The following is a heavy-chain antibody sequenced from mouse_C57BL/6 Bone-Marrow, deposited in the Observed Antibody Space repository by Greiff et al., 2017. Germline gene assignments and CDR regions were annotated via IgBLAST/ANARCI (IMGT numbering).Heavy chain of an antibody. Sequence: EVKLMESGGGLVKPGGSLKLSCAASGFTFSDYGMHWVRQAPEKGLEWVAYISSGSSTIYYADTVKGRFTISRDNAKNTLFLQMTSLRSEDTAMYYCARGDYGSGGFFDYWGQGTTLTVSS. CDR1: GFTFSDYG. V-gene: IGHV5-17*01. CDR2: ISSGSSTI. D-gene: IGHD1-1*01. J-gene: IGHJ2*01. CDR3: ARGDYGSGGFFDY.